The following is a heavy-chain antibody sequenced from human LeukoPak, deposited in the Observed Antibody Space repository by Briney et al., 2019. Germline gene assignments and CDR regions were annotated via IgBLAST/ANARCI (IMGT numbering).Heavy chain of an antibody. D-gene: IGHD2/OR15-2a*01. CDR1: GSTFSSYS. Sequence: GGSLRLSCVASGSTFSSYSMNWVRQGPGKGLEWVSYISSSIGTIYYADSVKGRFTISRDNAKNSLYLQMNSLRAEDTAVYYCARDLYDSPDYYGMDVWGQGTTVTVSS. CDR3: ARDLYDSPDYYGMDV. CDR2: ISSSIGTI. V-gene: IGHV3-48*01. J-gene: IGHJ6*02.